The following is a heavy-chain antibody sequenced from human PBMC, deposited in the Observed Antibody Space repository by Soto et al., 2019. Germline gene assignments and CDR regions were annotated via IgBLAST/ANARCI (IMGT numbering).Heavy chain of an antibody. J-gene: IGHJ4*02. Sequence: QVHLVQSGPEVRKPGSSVTVSCRASGYTFTSCYIHWVRQAPGQGLEWLGIINPSGGKVTFAQKFKGRVAMTADTSTSTAFMQLSSLTSEDTAMYYGARGLYADGYYMWGQGTLVTVSP. V-gene: IGHV1-46*01. CDR3: ARGLYADGYYM. D-gene: IGHD3-3*01. CDR2: INPSGGKV. CDR1: GYTFTSCY.